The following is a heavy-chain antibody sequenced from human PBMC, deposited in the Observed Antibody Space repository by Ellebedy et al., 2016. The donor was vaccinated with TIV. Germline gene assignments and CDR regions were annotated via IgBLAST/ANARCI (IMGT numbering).Heavy chain of an antibody. CDR3: ARGPYSSGHCDAFDV. CDR1: GFTFSSST. J-gene: IGHJ3*01. CDR2: ISFDGRDV. V-gene: IGHV3-30*04. D-gene: IGHD6-19*01. Sequence: GGSLRLXCAASGFTFSSSTMHWVRQAPGWGLDWVAGISFDGRDVHYADSVKGRFIISRDNSKNTLSLQMHSLRGEDSVIYYCARGPYSSGHCDAFDVWGRGTAVAVSS.